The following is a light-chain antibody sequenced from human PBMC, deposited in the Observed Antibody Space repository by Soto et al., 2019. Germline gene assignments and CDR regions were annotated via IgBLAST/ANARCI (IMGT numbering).Light chain of an antibody. Sequence: DIHMTQSPSSLSSSLGDRVTITFQASQDISNYLNWYQQKPGKAPKLLIYDASNLETGVPSRFSGSGSGTDFTFTISSLQPEDIATYYCQQYDNLLITFGQGTRLEIK. CDR3: QQYDNLLIT. CDR1: QDISNY. J-gene: IGKJ5*01. CDR2: DAS. V-gene: IGKV1-33*01.